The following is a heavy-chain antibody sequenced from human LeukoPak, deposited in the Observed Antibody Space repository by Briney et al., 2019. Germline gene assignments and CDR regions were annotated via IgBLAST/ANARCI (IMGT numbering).Heavy chain of an antibody. J-gene: IGHJ4*02. CDR2: INHSGST. Sequence: KPSETLSLTCAVYGGSFSGYYWSWIRQPPGKGLEWIGEINHSGSTNYNPSLKSRVTISVDTSKNQFSLKLSSVTAADTAVYYCATLIGYDLDYWGQGTLVTVSS. CDR3: ATLIGYDLDY. D-gene: IGHD5-12*01. V-gene: IGHV4-34*01. CDR1: GGSFSGYY.